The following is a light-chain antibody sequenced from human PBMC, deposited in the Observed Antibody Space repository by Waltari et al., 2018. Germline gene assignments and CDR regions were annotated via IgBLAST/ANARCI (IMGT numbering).Light chain of an antibody. CDR2: AAS. CDR3: QLSYSTPVT. J-gene: IGKJ3*01. CDR1: QSISSY. Sequence: DIQMTQAPSSLSASVGDRVTIPCRSSQSISSYLTGYQQKPGKGPKLLSYAASSLQSGVPSRFSGRGSGTDFTLTISSLQPEDFATYYGQLSYSTPVTFGPGTKVDIK. V-gene: IGKV1-39*01.